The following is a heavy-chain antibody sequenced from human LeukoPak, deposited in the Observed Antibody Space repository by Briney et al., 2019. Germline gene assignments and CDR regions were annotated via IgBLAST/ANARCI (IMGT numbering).Heavy chain of an antibody. CDR3: ARATGYLSYFDL. CDR2: ISSSGNIR. D-gene: IGHD3-9*01. V-gene: IGHV3-48*03. CDR1: EFIFSSHE. J-gene: IGHJ2*01. Sequence: GGSLRLSCAASEFIFSSHEMNWVRQAPGKGLEWVSYISSSGNIRYYTDSVKGRFTISRDNAKNSLYLQMNSLRAEDTAVYYCARATGYLSYFDLWGRGTLVTVSS.